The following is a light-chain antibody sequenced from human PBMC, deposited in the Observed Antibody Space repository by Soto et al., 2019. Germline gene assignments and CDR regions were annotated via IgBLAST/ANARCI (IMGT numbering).Light chain of an antibody. CDR1: QGISSA. V-gene: IGKV1-13*02. CDR3: KQYNSYPT. CDR2: DGS. J-gene: IGKJ4*02. Sequence: SVVMGCRASQGISSALAWYEQKPGKAPKLLIYDGSRLESGVPSRLSGSGSGSEFIPANSRVQPDEFATYYGKQYNSYPTLGAGTKGDIK.